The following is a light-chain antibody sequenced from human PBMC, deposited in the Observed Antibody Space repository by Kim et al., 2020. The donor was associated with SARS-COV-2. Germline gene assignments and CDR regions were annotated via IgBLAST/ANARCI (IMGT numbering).Light chain of an antibody. CDR1: SLRSYY. V-gene: IGLV3-19*01. J-gene: IGLJ2*01. CDR2: GKN. CDR3: NSRDSNDNVV. Sequence: VDLGQTVSITCQGDSLRSYYATWYQQKPGQAPILVIYGKNNRPSGIPDRFSGSSSGNTASLTITGTQAGDEADYYCNSRDSNDNVVFGGGTQLTVL.